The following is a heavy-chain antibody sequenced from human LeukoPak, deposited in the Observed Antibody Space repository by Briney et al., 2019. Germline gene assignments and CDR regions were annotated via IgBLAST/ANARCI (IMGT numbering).Heavy chain of an antibody. CDR3: ARDGGYFDY. CDR1: GGSISSYY. J-gene: IGHJ4*02. V-gene: IGHV4-4*07. CDR2: INARGST. Sequence: SETLSLTCTVSGGSISSYYWSWIRQPAGKGLEWIGRINARGSTTYSPSLKSRVTISVDTSKNQFSLKLSSVTAADTAVYYCARDGGYFDYWGQGTLVTVSS. D-gene: IGHD3-3*01.